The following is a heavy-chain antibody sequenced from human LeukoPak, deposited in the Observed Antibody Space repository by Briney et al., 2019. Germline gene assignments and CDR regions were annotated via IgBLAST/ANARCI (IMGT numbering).Heavy chain of an antibody. D-gene: IGHD3-22*01. CDR2: IKSKTDGGTT. CDR1: GFTFSNAW. Sequence: GGSLRLSCAASGFTFSNAWMNWVRQAPGKGLEWVGRIKSKTDGGTTDYAAPVKGRFTISRDDSKNTLYLQMNSLETEDTAVYYCSTTYYYDSSEGYWGQGTLVTVSS. V-gene: IGHV3-15*07. CDR3: STTYYYDSSEGY. J-gene: IGHJ4*02.